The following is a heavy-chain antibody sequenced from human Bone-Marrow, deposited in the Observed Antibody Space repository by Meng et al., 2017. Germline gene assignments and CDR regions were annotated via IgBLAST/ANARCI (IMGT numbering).Heavy chain of an antibody. J-gene: IGHJ4*02. CDR1: GYIFSNFW. Sequence: KVSCKGSGYIFSNFWIAWVRQVPGKGLEWMGIIYPGDSETRYSPSFQGQVTISADKSINTAYLQWSSLQASDTAIYYCARPGDYYDSTAYQGRGIDHWGQGGLVTVSS. CDR3: ARPGDYYDSTAYQGRGIDH. D-gene: IGHD3-22*01. CDR2: IYPGDSET. V-gene: IGHV5-51*01.